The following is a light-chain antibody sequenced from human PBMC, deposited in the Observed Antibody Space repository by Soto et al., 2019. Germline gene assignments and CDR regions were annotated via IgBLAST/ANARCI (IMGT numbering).Light chain of an antibody. CDR2: ENN. V-gene: IGLV1-51*02. Sequence: QSVLTQPPSVSAAPGQKVTISCSGSSSNIGHNYVSWYQQLPGTAPKLLIYENNKRPSGIPDRFSGSKSGTSATLGITGLQTGDEADYYCGTWDSSLSVYVFGTGTKLTVL. CDR1: SSNIGHNY. CDR3: GTWDSSLSVYV. J-gene: IGLJ1*01.